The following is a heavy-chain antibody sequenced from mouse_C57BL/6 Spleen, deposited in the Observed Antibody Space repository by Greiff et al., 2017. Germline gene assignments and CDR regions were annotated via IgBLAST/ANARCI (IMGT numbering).Heavy chain of an antibody. V-gene: IGHV5-4*03. Sequence: EVKLVESGGGLVKPGGSLKLSCAASGFTFSSYAMSWVRQTPEKRLEWVATISDGGSYTYYPDNVKGRFTISRDNAKNNLYLQMSHLKSEDTAMYYCAIGDGSSWDYWGQGTTLTVSS. CDR2: ISDGGSYT. J-gene: IGHJ2*01. CDR1: GFTFSSYA. D-gene: IGHD1-1*01. CDR3: AIGDGSSWDY.